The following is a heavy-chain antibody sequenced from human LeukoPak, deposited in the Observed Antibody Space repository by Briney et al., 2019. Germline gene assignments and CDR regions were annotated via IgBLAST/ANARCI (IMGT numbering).Heavy chain of an antibody. J-gene: IGHJ6*03. CDR1: GGSISSSNW. CDR3: ARASYYYYMDV. Sequence: SGTLSLTCAVSGGSISSSNWWSWVRQPPGKGLEWIGEIYHSGSTNYNPSLKSRVTISVDTSKNQFSLKLSSVTAADTAVYYCARASYYYYMDVWGKGTTVTVSS. CDR2: IYHSGST. V-gene: IGHV4-4*02.